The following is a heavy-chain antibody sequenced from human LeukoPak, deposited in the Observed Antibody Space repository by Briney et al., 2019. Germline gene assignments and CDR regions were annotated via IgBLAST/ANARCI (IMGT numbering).Heavy chain of an antibody. Sequence: TGGSLRLSCAASRFTFSSYSMNWVRQAPGKGLEWGSSISSSGSYIYYADSVKGGFTISRDNAKNTLYLQMNSLRAEDTAMYYCARDFDRYYFDYWGQGTLVTVSS. V-gene: IGHV3-21*01. CDR2: ISSSGSYI. CDR1: RFTFSSYS. J-gene: IGHJ4*02. D-gene: IGHD3-9*01. CDR3: ARDFDRYYFDY.